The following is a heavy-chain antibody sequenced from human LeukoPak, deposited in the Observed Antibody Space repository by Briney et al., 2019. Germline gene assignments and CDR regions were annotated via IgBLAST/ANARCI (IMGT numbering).Heavy chain of an antibody. D-gene: IGHD5-12*01. Sequence: GGSLRLSCAASGFILSNCAMTWVRQAPGKGLEWVSGIDTKGTRTYYADSVRGRFTISRDNSKNTLFLQMNSLRAEDTAVYYCVKEVVATIPPLWGQGTLVTVSS. CDR1: GFILSNCA. CDR2: IDTKGTRT. V-gene: IGHV3-23*01. CDR3: VKEVVATIPPL. J-gene: IGHJ4*02.